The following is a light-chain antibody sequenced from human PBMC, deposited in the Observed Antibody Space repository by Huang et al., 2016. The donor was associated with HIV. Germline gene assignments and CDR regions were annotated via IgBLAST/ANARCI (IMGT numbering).Light chain of an antibody. CDR1: QSLLYRSNNQNY. CDR2: WAS. CDR3: QQYYNTPFT. Sequence: DIVMTQSPDSLAVSLGERAAINCKSSQSLLYRSNNQNYLAWYQQKPGQPPKLLIYWASTRESGGPDRFRGSGSGTDFTLTISSLQAADVAVYYCQQYYNTPFTFGPGTKVDIK. V-gene: IGKV4-1*01. J-gene: IGKJ3*01.